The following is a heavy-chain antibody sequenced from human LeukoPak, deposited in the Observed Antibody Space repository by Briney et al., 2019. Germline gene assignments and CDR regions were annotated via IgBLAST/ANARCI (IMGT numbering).Heavy chain of an antibody. J-gene: IGHJ6*02. CDR2: INPSGGST. V-gene: IGHV1-46*01. CDR3: ARDVPYSSGWSYYYYYGMDV. CDR1: GYTFTSYA. Sequence: ASVKVSCKASGYTFTSYAMHWVRQAPGQGLEWMGIINPSGGSTSYAQKFQGRVTMTRDTSTSTVYMELSSLRSEDTAVYYCARDVPYSSGWSYYYYYGMDVWGQGTTVTVSS. D-gene: IGHD6-19*01.